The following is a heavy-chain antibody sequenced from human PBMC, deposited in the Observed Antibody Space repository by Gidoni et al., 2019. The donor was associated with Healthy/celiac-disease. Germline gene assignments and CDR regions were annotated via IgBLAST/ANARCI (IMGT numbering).Heavy chain of an antibody. Sequence: EVQLVESGGGLVKPGGSLRLSCAASGFPFSNAWMSWVRQAQGKGLEWIGRIKSKTDGGTTDDAAPVKGRFTISRDDSKNTLYLQMNSLKTEDTAVYYCTTAGGPPDDAFYIWGQGTMVTVSS. D-gene: IGHD2-8*02. CDR2: IKSKTDGGTT. CDR3: TTAGGPPDDAFYI. J-gene: IGHJ3*02. V-gene: IGHV3-15*01. CDR1: GFPFSNAW.